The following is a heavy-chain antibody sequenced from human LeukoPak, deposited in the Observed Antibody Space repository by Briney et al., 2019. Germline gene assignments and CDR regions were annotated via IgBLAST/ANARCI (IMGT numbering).Heavy chain of an antibody. CDR3: ARDPGHCSSTSCYKFFDY. V-gene: IGHV3-48*03. CDR1: GXTFSGFE. J-gene: IGHJ4*02. CDR2: SSSSGSTI. Sequence: GGSLRLSWAASGXTFSGFEMNWVRQAPGKGLEWVSYSSSSGSTIYYADSVKGRFTVSRDNAKNSLYLQMNSLRAEDTAVYYCARDPGHCSSTSCYKFFDYWGQGTLVTVSS. D-gene: IGHD2-2*02.